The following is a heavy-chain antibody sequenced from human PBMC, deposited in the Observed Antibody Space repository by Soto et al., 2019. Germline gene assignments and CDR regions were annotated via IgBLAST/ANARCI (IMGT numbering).Heavy chain of an antibody. J-gene: IGHJ6*02. CDR2: IWDDGSNK. V-gene: IGHV3-33*01. CDR3: ARVARDPNYYYYGMDV. CDR1: GFTFSSYG. Sequence: GGSLRLSCAASGFTFSSYGMHWVRQAPGKGLEWVAVIWDDGSNKYYADSVKGRFTISRDNSKNTLSLKMNSLRAEDTAVYYCARVARDPNYYYYGMDVWGQGTTVTVSS.